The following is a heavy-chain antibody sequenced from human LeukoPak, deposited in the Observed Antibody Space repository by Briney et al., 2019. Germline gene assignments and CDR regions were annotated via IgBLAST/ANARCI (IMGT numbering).Heavy chain of an antibody. CDR2: IYPGDSDT. V-gene: IGHV5-51*01. J-gene: IGHJ6*02. CDR3: ARVVVPAAYYYYYYGMDV. D-gene: IGHD2-2*01. Sequence: GESLKISCKGSGYSFTSYWIGWVRQMPGKGLEWMGIIYPGDSDTRYSPSFQGQVTISADKSISTAYLQWSSLKASDTAMYYCARVVVPAAYYYYYYGMDVWGQGTTVTVS. CDR1: GYSFTSYW.